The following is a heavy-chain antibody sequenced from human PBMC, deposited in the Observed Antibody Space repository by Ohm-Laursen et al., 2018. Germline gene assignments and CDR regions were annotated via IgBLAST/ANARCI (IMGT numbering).Heavy chain of an antibody. V-gene: IGHV3-21*01. Sequence: SFRLSCAASGFTLSSYDMNWVRQAPGKGLEWISYISETSSHIYDADSMRGRFTVARDNAKNLLYLQLNSLRAEDTAVYYCARDSSRRAREGGMDVWGQGTMVTVSS. D-gene: IGHD6-6*01. J-gene: IGHJ6*02. CDR1: GFTLSSYD. CDR2: ISETSSHI. CDR3: ARDSSRRAREGGMDV.